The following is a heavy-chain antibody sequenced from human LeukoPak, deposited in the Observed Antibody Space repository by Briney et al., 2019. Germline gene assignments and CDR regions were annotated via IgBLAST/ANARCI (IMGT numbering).Heavy chain of an antibody. CDR3: ARGDYSSPFS. Sequence: GGSLRLSCAASGFTFSSYAMSWVRQAPGKGLEWVANIKQDGSEKYYVDSVKGRFTISRDNAKNSLYLQMNSLRAEDTAVYYCARGDYSSPFSWGQGTMVTVSS. CDR1: GFTFSSYA. V-gene: IGHV3-7*01. D-gene: IGHD6-13*01. CDR2: IKQDGSEK. J-gene: IGHJ3*01.